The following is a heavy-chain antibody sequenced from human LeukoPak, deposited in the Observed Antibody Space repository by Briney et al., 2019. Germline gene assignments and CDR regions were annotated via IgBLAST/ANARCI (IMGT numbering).Heavy chain of an antibody. J-gene: IGHJ4*02. D-gene: IGHD3-10*01. V-gene: IGHV4-4*07. CDR1: GGSISSYY. Sequence: PSETLSLTCTVSGGSISSYYWSWIRQPAGKGLEWIGRIYTSGCTNYNPSLKSRVTMSVDTSKNQFSLKLSSVTAADTAVYYCAGLGGSGSYFLAYWGQGTLVTVSS. CDR3: AGLGGSGSYFLAY. CDR2: IYTSGCT.